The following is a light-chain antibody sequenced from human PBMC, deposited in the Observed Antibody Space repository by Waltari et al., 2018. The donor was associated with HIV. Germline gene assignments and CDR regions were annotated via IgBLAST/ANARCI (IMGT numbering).Light chain of an antibody. Sequence: QSALTQPASASGSPGQSIPTSVTATNSDVGTYNHVSWSQLHTGKVPKLMIYDVSKRPSGVSNRFSGSKSGDTASLTISGLQAEDEADYYCCSYAGSGTYVFGTGTKVTVL. CDR3: CSYAGSGTYV. J-gene: IGLJ1*01. CDR2: DVS. V-gene: IGLV2-23*02. CDR1: NSDVGTYNH.